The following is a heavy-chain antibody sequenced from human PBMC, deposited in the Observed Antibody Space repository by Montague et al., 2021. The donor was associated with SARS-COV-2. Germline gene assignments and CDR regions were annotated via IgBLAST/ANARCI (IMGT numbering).Heavy chain of an antibody. D-gene: IGHD5-18*01. CDR2: VYYSGNT. V-gene: IGHV4-39*01. Sequence: SETLSLTCTVTGXPISGSSDYWGWIRQSPGKGLEWIASVYYSGNTYYSPSLKSRLTISVDTSKYQFSLKLNSVTAADTALYYCARREYSYGWGDWGQGTLVTVSS. CDR3: ARREYSYGWGD. J-gene: IGHJ4*02. CDR1: GXPISGSSDY.